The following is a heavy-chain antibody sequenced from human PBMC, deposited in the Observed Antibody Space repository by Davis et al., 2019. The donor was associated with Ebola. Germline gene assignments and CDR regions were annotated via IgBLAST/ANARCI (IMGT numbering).Heavy chain of an antibody. D-gene: IGHD3-22*01. CDR1: GGSISSGGYY. CDR2: IYYSGTT. J-gene: IGHJ5*02. Sequence: MPSETLSLTCTVSGGSISSGGYYWTWIRQHPGKGLEWIGNIYYSGTTYPNPSLKSRLRMSVDTYKNQFSLNLSSVTAAETAVYYCARSYDSSGNNWFDPWGQGTLVTVSS. CDR3: ARSYDSSGNNWFDP. V-gene: IGHV4-31*03.